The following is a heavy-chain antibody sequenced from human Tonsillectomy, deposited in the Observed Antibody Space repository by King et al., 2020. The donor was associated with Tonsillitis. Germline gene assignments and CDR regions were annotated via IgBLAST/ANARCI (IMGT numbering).Heavy chain of an antibody. J-gene: IGHJ3*02. V-gene: IGHV3-33*01. CDR2: IWYDGRNQ. Sequence: VQLVESGGGVVQPGRSMRLSCAASGFTFSNYGMHWVRQAPGKGLEWVAVIWYDGRNQYYADSVRGRFTISRDNSNKKLYLQMNRLRAEATSVYYCAGGYDVSHYEFWSGHPYESFDIWGQGTMVTVSS. CDR3: AGGYDVSHYEFWSGHPYESFDI. CDR1: GFTFSNYG. D-gene: IGHD3-3*01.